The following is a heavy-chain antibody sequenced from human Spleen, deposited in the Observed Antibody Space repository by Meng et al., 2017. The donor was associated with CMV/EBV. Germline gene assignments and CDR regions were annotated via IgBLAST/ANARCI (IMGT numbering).Heavy chain of an antibody. J-gene: IGHJ5*02. CDR1: ISSGDYY. CDR2: TYYNGRS. Sequence: ISSGDYYWGWIRQPPGKGLEWIGFTYYNGRSYYHPSLKSRVTMSVDTSKNQFSLRLSSVTAADTAVYYCARTQDCTSTSCYTGFDPWGQGTLVTVSS. D-gene: IGHD2-2*01. V-gene: IGHV4-30-4*08. CDR3: ARTQDCTSTSCYTGFDP.